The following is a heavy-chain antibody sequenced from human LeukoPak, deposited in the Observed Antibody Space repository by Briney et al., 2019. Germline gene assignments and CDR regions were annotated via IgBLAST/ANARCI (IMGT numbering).Heavy chain of an antibody. D-gene: IGHD6-19*01. V-gene: IGHV4-4*07. CDR3: ARDRVAVAADWFDP. CDR1: GGSISSYY. Sequence: SETLSLTCTVSGGSISSYYWSWIRQPAGKGLEWIGRIYTSGNTNYNPSLKSRVTMSVDTSKNQFSLKLSSVTAADTAVYYCARDRVAVAADWFDPWGQGTLVTVSS. CDR2: IYTSGNT. J-gene: IGHJ5*02.